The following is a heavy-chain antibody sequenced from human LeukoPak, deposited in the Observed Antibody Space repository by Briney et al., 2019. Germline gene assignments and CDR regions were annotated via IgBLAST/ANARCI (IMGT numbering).Heavy chain of an antibody. D-gene: IGHD1-14*01. CDR1: GYTFTSYN. CDR3: VRENLYLDY. CDR2: VYSVVGAP. J-gene: IGHJ4*02. V-gene: IGHV1-46*04. Sequence: GASVKVSCKAFGYTFTSYNIHWVRQAPGQGLEWMGLVYSVVGAPRYAQSLQGRVTMTRDLSTSTVHMQLNSLRSDDTALYYCVRENLYLDYWGQGSLVTVSS.